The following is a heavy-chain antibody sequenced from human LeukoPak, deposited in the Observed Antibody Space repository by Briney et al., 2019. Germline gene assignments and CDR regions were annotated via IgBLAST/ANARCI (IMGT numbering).Heavy chain of an antibody. D-gene: IGHD5-24*01. J-gene: IGHJ3*02. Sequence: GGSLRLSCAASGFTFSSYAMSWVRQAPGKGLEWVSAISGSGGSTYYADSVKGRFTISRDNSKNTLYLQMNSLRAEDTAVYYCAKDRGMATTGRGDAFDIWGQGTMVTVSS. CDR1: GFTFSSYA. CDR3: AKDRGMATTGRGDAFDI. V-gene: IGHV3-23*01. CDR2: ISGSGGST.